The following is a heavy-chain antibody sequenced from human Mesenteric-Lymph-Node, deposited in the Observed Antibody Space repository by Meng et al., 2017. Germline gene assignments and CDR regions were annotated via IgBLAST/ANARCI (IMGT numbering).Heavy chain of an antibody. J-gene: IGHJ5*02. Sequence: QVQRQWSGPGLVHPSQTLALTCTVSGGSISRGDYYWSWIRQPPGKGLEWIGYIYYSGSTYSNASLKSRVTISIDRSKNQFSLKLSSVTAADTAVYYCARDRKHYGERGWFDPWGQGTLVTVSS. CDR1: GGSISRGDYY. V-gene: IGHV4-30-4*01. D-gene: IGHD4-17*01. CDR3: ARDRKHYGERGWFDP. CDR2: IYYSGST.